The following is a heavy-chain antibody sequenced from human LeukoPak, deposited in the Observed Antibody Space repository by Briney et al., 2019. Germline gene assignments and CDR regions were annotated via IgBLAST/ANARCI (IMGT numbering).Heavy chain of an antibody. Sequence: GGSLRLSCAVSGFTFSSYAMSWVRQAPGKGLEWVSGISGSGGSTYYAASVKGRFTISRDNSKKTLYLKMNSLRGEDTAVYYCASHMTTVTSGGDYWGQGTLVTVSS. J-gene: IGHJ4*02. V-gene: IGHV3-23*01. D-gene: IGHD4-17*01. CDR1: GFTFSSYA. CDR2: ISGSGGST. CDR3: ASHMTTVTSGGDY.